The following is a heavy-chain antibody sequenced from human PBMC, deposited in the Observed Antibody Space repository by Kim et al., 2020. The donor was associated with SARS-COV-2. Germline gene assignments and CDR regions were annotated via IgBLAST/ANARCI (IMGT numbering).Heavy chain of an antibody. CDR1: GGSFSGYY. J-gene: IGHJ5*02. V-gene: IGHV4-34*01. D-gene: IGHD6-13*01. Sequence: SETLSLTCAVYGGSFSGYYWSWIRQPPGKGLEWIGEINHSGSTNYNPSLKSRVTMSVDTSKNQFSLKLSSVTAADTAVYYCARGEYSSSWYGKHNWFDPWGQGTLVTVSS. CDR2: INHSGST. CDR3: ARGEYSSSWYGKHNWFDP.